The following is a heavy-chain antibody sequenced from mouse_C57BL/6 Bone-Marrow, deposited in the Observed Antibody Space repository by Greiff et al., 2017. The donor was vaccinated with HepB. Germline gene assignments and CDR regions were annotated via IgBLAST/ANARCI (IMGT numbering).Heavy chain of an antibody. CDR3: ARDRCYDLDWYFDV. D-gene: IGHD2-14*01. J-gene: IGHJ1*03. V-gene: IGHV3-5*01. CDR2: IYYSGTI. CDR1: GISITTGNYR. Sequence: EVQLQQSGPGLVKPSQTVFLTCTVTGISITTGNYRWSWIRQFPGNKLEWIGYIYYSGTITYNPSLTSRTTITRDTPKNQFFLEMNSLTAEDTATYYCARDRCYDLDWYFDVWGTGTTVTVSS.